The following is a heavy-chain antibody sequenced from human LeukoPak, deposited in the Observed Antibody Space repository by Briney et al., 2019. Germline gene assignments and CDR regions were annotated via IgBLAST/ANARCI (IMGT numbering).Heavy chain of an antibody. V-gene: IGHV3-30*07. CDR2: ISFDGSNT. D-gene: IGHD2-21*02. CDR1: GFIFSEYD. CDR3: ARDNCGGDCYPDDAFDI. Sequence: PGGSLRLSCAASGFIFSEYDFHWVRQAPGKGLEWLTLISFDGSNTHYAKSVKGRFTISRDNAKNSLYLQMNSLRAEDTAVYYCARDNCGGDCYPDDAFDIWGQGTMVTVSS. J-gene: IGHJ3*02.